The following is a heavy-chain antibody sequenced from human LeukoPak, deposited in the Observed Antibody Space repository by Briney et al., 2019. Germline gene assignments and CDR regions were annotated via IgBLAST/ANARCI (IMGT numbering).Heavy chain of an antibody. Sequence: GGSLRLSCAASGLTFSSYGMHWVRQAPGKGLEWVAFIRYDGSNKYYADSVKGRFTISRDNSKNTLYLQMNSLRAEDTAVYYCAKDGGSLAVVVAAILDYWGQGTLVTVSS. V-gene: IGHV3-30*02. CDR2: IRYDGSNK. J-gene: IGHJ4*02. CDR3: AKDGGSLAVVVAAILDY. D-gene: IGHD2-15*01. CDR1: GLTFSSYG.